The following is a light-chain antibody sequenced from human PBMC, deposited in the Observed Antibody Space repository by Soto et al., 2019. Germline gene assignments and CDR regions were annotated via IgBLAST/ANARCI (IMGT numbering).Light chain of an antibody. CDR1: QSVSSY. J-gene: IGKJ4*01. V-gene: IGKV3-11*01. Sequence: EVVLTQSPATLSLSPGERATLSCRASQSVSSYLAWYQQKPGQAPRLLIYDASNRAAGIPARFSGSGSGTDFTLTISSLESEDSAVYYCQQRSSWPLTFGGGTKVDIK. CDR3: QQRSSWPLT. CDR2: DAS.